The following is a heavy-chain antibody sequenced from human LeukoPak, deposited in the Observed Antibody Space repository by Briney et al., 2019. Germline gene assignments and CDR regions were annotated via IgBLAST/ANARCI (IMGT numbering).Heavy chain of an antibody. CDR1: GFTFSSYG. J-gene: IGHJ4*02. CDR2: ISGSSSYI. D-gene: IGHD3-10*01. V-gene: IGHV3-21*01. Sequence: GGSLRLSCAASGFTFSSYGMHWVRQAPGKGLEWVSFISGSSSYIYNADSVKGRFTISRDNAKNSLYLQMNSLRAEDTAVYYCARGEYGSGSYHIDYWGQGTLVTVSS. CDR3: ARGEYGSGSYHIDY.